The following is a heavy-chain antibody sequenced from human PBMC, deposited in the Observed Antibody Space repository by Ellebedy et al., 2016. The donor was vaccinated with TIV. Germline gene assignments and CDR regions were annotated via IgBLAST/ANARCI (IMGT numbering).Heavy chain of an antibody. J-gene: IGHJ5*02. D-gene: IGHD6-19*01. CDR1: GLTFSRNW. CDR3: ARDVWGGGWA. CDR2: IKQDGSEK. Sequence: PGGSLRLSCEASGLTFSRNWISWFRLAPGKGLEWVANIKQDGSEKYYVDSVKGRFTISRDNAKNSVYLQLSSLGAEDTAVYYCARDVWGGGWAWGQGTPVTVSS. V-gene: IGHV3-7*01.